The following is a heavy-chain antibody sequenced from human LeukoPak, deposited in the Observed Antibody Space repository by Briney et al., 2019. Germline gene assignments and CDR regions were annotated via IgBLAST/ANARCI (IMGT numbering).Heavy chain of an antibody. CDR3: ATYNIRWTWWSPTSSYYYGMDV. Sequence: ASVKVSCKVSGYTLTELSMHWVRQAPGKGLEWMGGFDPEDGETIYAQKFQGGVTMTEDTSTDTAYMELSSLRSEDTAVYYCATYNIRWTWWSPTSSYYYGMDVWGQGTTVTVSS. V-gene: IGHV1-24*01. CDR1: GYTLTELS. D-gene: IGHD2-15*01. CDR2: FDPEDGET. J-gene: IGHJ6*02.